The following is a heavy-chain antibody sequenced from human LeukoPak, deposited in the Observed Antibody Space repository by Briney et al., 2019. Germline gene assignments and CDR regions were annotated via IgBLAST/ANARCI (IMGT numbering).Heavy chain of an antibody. V-gene: IGHV4-30-2*01. CDR3: AAYYYDSSGYYYGYFQH. Sequence: SETLSLTCAVSGGSISSGGYSWSWIRQPPGKGLEWIGYIYHSGSTYYNPSLKSRVTISVDTSKNQFSLKLSSVTAADTAVYYCAAYYYDSSGYYYGYFQHWGQGTLVIVSS. J-gene: IGHJ1*01. CDR1: GGSISSGGYS. D-gene: IGHD3-22*01. CDR2: IYHSGST.